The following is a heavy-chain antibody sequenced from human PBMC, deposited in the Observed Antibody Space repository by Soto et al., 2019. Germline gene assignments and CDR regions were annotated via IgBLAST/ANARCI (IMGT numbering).Heavy chain of an antibody. CDR1: VASFSSYY. CDR2: IYYSGST. V-gene: IGHV4-59*01. J-gene: IGHJ4*02. CDR3: AGTATNHFDS. Sequence: PSETLSLTGTVSVASFSSYYWSWIRQPPGKGLEWIGYIYYSGSTNYNPSLKSRVTMSVHTSQNQFSLKLSSVTAADTAVYYCAGTATNHFDSWFLGAALPVSS.